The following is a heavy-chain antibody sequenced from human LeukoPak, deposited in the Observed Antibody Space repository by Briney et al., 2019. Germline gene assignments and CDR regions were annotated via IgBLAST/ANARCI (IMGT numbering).Heavy chain of an antibody. D-gene: IGHD3-22*01. CDR1: GYSFTSYW. CDR2: IYPGDSDT. J-gene: IGHJ3*02. CDR3: ASRSYYYDSSGYTFNI. V-gene: IGHV5-51*01. Sequence: GESLKISCKISGYSFTSYWIGWVRQMPGKGLEWMGIIYPGDSDTRYSPSFQGQVTISADKSISTAYLQWSSLKASDTAMYYCASRSYYYDSSGYTFNIWGQGTMVTVSS.